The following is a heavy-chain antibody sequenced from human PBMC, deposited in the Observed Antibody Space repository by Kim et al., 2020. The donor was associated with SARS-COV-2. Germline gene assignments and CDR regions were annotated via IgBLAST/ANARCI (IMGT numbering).Heavy chain of an antibody. D-gene: IGHD3-9*01. J-gene: IGHJ4*02. CDR2: INHSGST. Sequence: SETLSLTCAVYGGSFSGYYWSWIRQPPGKGLEWIGEINHSGSTNYNPSLKSRVTISVDTSKNQFSLKLSSVTAADTAVYYCARDVTGYYRFDYWGQGTLV. CDR3: ARDVTGYYRFDY. V-gene: IGHV4-34*01. CDR1: GGSFSGYY.